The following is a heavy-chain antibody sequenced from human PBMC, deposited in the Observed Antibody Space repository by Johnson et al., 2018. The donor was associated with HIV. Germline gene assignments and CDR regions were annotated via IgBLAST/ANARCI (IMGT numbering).Heavy chain of an antibody. D-gene: IGHD2-2*01. CDR1: GLNFSDYG. J-gene: IGHJ3*02. CDR3: VRGRISTVVVDLRGGGFDI. V-gene: IGHV3-30*04. CDR2: ISFDGSNE. Sequence: QVQVVESGGGVVQPGMFVTLSCAASGLNFSDYGMHWVRQAPGKGLEWVAVISFDGSNEYYADSVKGRFTISRDNSKNTLHLQMNSLRTEDTAVYYCVRGRISTVVVDLRGGGFDIWGQGTLVTVSS.